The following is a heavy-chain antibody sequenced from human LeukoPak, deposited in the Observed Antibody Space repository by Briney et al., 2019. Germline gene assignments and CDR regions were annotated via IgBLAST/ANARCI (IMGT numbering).Heavy chain of an antibody. CDR3: ATLAENRDSGYYFDS. Sequence: GGSLRLSCAASGFTFSSYWMHWVRQVPGKGLVWVSRINSDGSSTTYADSVKGRFTISRDNAKSTLYLQMNSLRAEDTAVYYCATLAENRDSGYYFDSWGQGTLVTVST. V-gene: IGHV3-74*01. D-gene: IGHD3-10*01. CDR2: INSDGSST. J-gene: IGHJ4*02. CDR1: GFTFSSYW.